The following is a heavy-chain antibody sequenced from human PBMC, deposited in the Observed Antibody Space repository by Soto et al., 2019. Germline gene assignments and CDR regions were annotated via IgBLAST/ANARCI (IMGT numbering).Heavy chain of an antibody. J-gene: IGHJ4*02. CDR3: ARVREGEGYCSSTSCAYFDY. CDR1: GGTFSSYT. CDR2: IIPILGIA. V-gene: IGHV1-69*02. D-gene: IGHD2-2*01. Sequence: QVQLVQSGAEVKKPGSSVKVSCKASGGTFSSYTISWVRQAPGQGLEWMGRIIPILGIANYAQKFQGRVTSTADKSTSTAYMELSSLRSEDTAVYYCARVREGEGYCSSTSCAYFDYWGQGTLVTVSS.